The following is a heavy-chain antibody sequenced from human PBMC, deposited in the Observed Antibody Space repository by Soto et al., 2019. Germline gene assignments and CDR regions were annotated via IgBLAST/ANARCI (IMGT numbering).Heavy chain of an antibody. J-gene: IGHJ4*02. Sequence: PGGSLRLSCAASGFTFSDYHMNWVRQAPGKGLEWISYISSSSRTKYYADSVKGRFTISRDNAKNSVFLQMNSLRDDDTAVYYCARRDYGDYIDYWGQGTLVTVSS. CDR1: GFTFSDYH. D-gene: IGHD4-17*01. CDR2: ISSSSRTK. V-gene: IGHV3-48*02. CDR3: ARRDYGDYIDY.